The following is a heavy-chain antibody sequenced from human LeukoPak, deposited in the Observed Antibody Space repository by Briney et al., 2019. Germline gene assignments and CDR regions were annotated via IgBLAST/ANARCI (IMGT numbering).Heavy chain of an antibody. D-gene: IGHD3-10*02. CDR2: ISPSSGGT. CDR1: GYTFIDYY. CDR3: ARDVLTTFGYFSAADDF. J-gene: IGHJ4*02. V-gene: IGHV1-2*02. Sequence: ASVTVSCKASGYTFIDYYMHWVRQAPGQGLEWMGWISPSSGGTNYAQEFQGRVTMTRDTSTGTAYMELSRLRSDDTAMYYCARDVLTTFGYFSAADDFWGQGTLVTVSS.